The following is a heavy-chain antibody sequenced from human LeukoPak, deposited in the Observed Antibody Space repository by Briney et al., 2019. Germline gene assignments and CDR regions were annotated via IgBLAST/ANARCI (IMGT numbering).Heavy chain of an antibody. CDR2: INPNSGGT. D-gene: IGHD3-22*01. CDR3: ARDGAPNYYDSSGYLLAFDI. V-gene: IGHV1-2*02. J-gene: IGHJ3*02. CDR1: GYTFTGYY. Sequence: ASVKVSCKASGYTFTGYYMHWVRQAPGQGLEWMGWINPNSGGTNYAQKFQGRVAMIRDTSISTAYMELSRLRSDDTAVYYCARDGAPNYYDSSGYLLAFDIWGQGTMVTVSS.